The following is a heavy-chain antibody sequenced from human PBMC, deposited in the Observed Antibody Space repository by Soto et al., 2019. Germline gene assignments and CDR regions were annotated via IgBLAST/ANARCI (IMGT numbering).Heavy chain of an antibody. CDR1: GYTFTSYD. CDR2: MNPNSGNT. Sequence: QVQLVQSGAEVKKPGASVKVSCKASGYTFTSYDINWVRQATGQGIEWMGWMNPNSGNTGYAQKFQGRFTMPRNTSISTVYMELSSLRPEDTAVYYCARSALYYDFWSGYNDAFDIWGQGTMVTVSS. CDR3: ARSALYYDFWSGYNDAFDI. J-gene: IGHJ3*02. D-gene: IGHD3-3*01. V-gene: IGHV1-8*01.